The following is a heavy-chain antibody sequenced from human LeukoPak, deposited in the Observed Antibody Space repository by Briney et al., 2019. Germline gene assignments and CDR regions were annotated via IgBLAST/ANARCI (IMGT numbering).Heavy chain of an antibody. CDR3: VKDAPNGSVDF. Sequence: AGGSLSLSCVTSGFTFERYVMHWMRLAPGKGLECVSSIHPNNGGVGYAASVKGRFAISRDNARNSLYLEMTSLRPEDTAVYYCVKDAPNGSVDFWGRGTLVTVSS. D-gene: IGHD2-8*01. CDR2: IHPNNGGV. J-gene: IGHJ4*02. CDR1: GFTFERYV. V-gene: IGHV3-9*01.